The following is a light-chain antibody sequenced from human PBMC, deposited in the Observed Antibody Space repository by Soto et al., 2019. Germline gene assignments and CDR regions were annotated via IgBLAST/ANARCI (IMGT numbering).Light chain of an antibody. CDR2: EGN. Sequence: QLVLTQPASVSGSPGQSITISCTGTSSDVGSYNLVSWYQHHPAKAPKLMIYEGNKRPSGVSNRFSASKSANTASLTISGLQAEDEADYYCCSYAGSSTLVFGGGTKLTVL. CDR1: SSDVGSYNL. V-gene: IGLV2-23*01. J-gene: IGLJ2*01. CDR3: CSYAGSSTLV.